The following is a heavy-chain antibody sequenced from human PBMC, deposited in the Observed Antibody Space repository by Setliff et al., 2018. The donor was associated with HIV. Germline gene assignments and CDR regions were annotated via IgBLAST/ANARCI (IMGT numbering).Heavy chain of an antibody. J-gene: IGHJ6*03. CDR2: IHPGDSDT. CDR1: GYSFTNYW. D-gene: IGHD3-3*01. Sequence: PGESLKISCKGSGYSFTNYWIGWVRQMPGKGLEWMGIIHPGDSDTRYSPSFQGQVTISADKSISTAYLQWSSLKASDTAMCYCARHAGPRNFWSGYSSGMDVWGKGTTVTVS. CDR3: ARHAGPRNFWSGYSSGMDV. V-gene: IGHV5-51*01.